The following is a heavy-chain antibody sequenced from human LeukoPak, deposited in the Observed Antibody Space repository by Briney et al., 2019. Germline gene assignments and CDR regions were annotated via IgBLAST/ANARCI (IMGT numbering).Heavy chain of an antibody. J-gene: IGHJ6*03. CDR2: ISGSGSAI. V-gene: IGHV3-48*04. CDR3: ARDGYHYYGSGTYFGYYYMDV. Sequence: GGSLRLSCAASGFTFSSYSMNWVRQAPGKGLEWVSYISGSGSAIYYADSVKGRFTISRDNAKNSLYLQMNSLRAEDTAVYYCARDGYHYYGSGTYFGYYYMDVWGKGTTVTIS. CDR1: GFTFSSYS. D-gene: IGHD3-10*01.